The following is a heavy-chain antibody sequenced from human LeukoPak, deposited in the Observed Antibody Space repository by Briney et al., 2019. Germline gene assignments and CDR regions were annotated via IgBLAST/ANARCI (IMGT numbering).Heavy chain of an antibody. CDR1: GGSISSSSYY. D-gene: IGHD3-10*01. V-gene: IGHV4-39*01. Sequence: SETLSLTCTVSGGSISSSSYYWSWIRQPPGKGLEWIGSINYSGNTYYNPSLKSRVTTSVGTSKNQFSLKLSSVTAADTAVYNCARYVVSGSGKYYFDYWGQGTLVTVSS. CDR2: INYSGNT. J-gene: IGHJ4*02. CDR3: ARYVVSGSGKYYFDY.